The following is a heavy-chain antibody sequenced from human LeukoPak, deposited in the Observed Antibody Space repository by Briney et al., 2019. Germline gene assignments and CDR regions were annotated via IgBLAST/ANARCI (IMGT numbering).Heavy chain of an antibody. V-gene: IGHV3-53*01. D-gene: IGHD5-18*01. CDR1: GPIVSTNY. CDR2: LYVNENR. J-gene: IGHJ4*02. Sequence: GGSLRLSCAVSGPIVSTNYMSWVRQAPGKGLEWISILYVNENRYYADSVKGRFTISRDNSKNTLYLQMNSLRAEDTAVYYCASRISDSYGMFVLDYWGQGTLVTVSS. CDR3: ASRISDSYGMFVLDY.